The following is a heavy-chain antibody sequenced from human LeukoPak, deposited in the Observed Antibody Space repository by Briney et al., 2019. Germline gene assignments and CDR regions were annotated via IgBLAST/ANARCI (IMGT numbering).Heavy chain of an antibody. D-gene: IGHD5-24*01. CDR2: IIPILGIT. J-gene: IGHJ4*02. V-gene: IGHV1-69*04. CDR3: ARCRDGYLGY. Sequence: PVKVSCKASGGTFSSYAISWVRQAPGQGLEWMGRIIPILGITNYVQKFQGRVTITADKSTSTAYMELSSLRSEDTAVYYCARCRDGYLGYWGQGTLVTVSS. CDR1: GGTFSSYA.